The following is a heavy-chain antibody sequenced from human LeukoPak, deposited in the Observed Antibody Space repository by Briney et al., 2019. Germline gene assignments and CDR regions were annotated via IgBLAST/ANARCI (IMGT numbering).Heavy chain of an antibody. V-gene: IGHV3-73*01. CDR2: IRSKANSYAT. CDR1: GFTFSGSA. Sequence: GGSLRLSCAASGFTFSGSAMHWVRQASGKGLEWVGRIRSKANSYATAYAASVKGRFTTSRDDSKNTAYLQMNSLKTEDTAVYYCTRHWDRGSSGYYAGFDYWGQGTLVTVSS. CDR3: TRHWDRGSSGYYAGFDY. D-gene: IGHD3-22*01. J-gene: IGHJ4*02.